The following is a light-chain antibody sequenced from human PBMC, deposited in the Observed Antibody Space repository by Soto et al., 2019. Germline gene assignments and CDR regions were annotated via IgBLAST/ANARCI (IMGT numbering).Light chain of an antibody. V-gene: IGKV3-15*01. Sequence: EVVMTQSPATLSVSPGERVTLSCRASQSISSNLAWYQLKAGQTPRLLVYGASTRATGFPGKFSGSGSGTEFTLTISDLQSEDFAVYFCHQYNDWPPTFGQGTKV. J-gene: IGKJ1*01. CDR1: QSISSN. CDR3: HQYNDWPPT. CDR2: GAS.